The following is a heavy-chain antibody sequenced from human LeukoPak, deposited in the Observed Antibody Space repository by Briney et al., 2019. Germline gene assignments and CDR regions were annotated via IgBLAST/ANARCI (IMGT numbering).Heavy chain of an antibody. J-gene: IGHJ4*02. Sequence: GGSLRLSCAASGFPFSEYSMNWVRQAPGKGLEWISYIGISSGDTKYADSVKGRFTVSGDNARNSLYLQMNSLRVEDTTVYYCARDHNYAFDNWGQGTLVTVSS. CDR2: IGISSGDT. V-gene: IGHV3-11*06. D-gene: IGHD1-1*01. CDR1: GFPFSEYS. CDR3: ARDHNYAFDN.